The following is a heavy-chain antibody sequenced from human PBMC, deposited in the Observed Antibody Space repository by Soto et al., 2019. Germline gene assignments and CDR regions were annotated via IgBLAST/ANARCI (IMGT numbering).Heavy chain of an antibody. J-gene: IGHJ4*02. V-gene: IGHV1-69*02. CDR2: IIPILGIA. Sequence: SVKVSCKASGGTFSSYTISWVRQAPGQGLEWMGRIIPILGIANYAQKFQGRVTITADKSTSTAYMELSSLRSEDTAVYYCALRGRDCSGGSCSNQLWAFDYWGQGTLVTVSS. CDR1: GGTFSSYT. D-gene: IGHD2-15*01. CDR3: ALRGRDCSGGSCSNQLWAFDY.